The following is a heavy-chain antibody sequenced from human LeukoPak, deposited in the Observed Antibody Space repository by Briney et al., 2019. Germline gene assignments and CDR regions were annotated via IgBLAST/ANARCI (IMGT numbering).Heavy chain of an antibody. CDR3: ATKQWLVRTPPSGY. CDR1: GFTFSSYG. Sequence: GGSLRPSCAASGFTFSSYGMHWVRQAPGKGLGWVAVISYDGSNKYYADSVKGRFTISRDNSKNTLYLQMNSLRAEDTAVYYCATKQWLVRTPPSGYWGQGTLVTVSS. J-gene: IGHJ4*02. V-gene: IGHV3-30*03. CDR2: ISYDGSNK. D-gene: IGHD6-19*01.